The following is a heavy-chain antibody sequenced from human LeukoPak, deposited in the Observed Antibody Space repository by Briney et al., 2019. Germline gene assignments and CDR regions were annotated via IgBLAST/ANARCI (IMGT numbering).Heavy chain of an antibody. CDR3: ATVWPYGSGSLDAFDI. J-gene: IGHJ3*02. CDR1: GFTFSDHY. V-gene: IGHV3-11*01. CDR2: IGSSGGTI. Sequence: GGSLRLSCAASGFTFSDHYMSWIRQAPGKGLEWVSYIGSSGGTIYYADSVKGRFTISRDNAKNSLYLQMSNLRAEDTAVYYCATVWPYGSGSLDAFDIWGQGTMVTVSS. D-gene: IGHD3-10*01.